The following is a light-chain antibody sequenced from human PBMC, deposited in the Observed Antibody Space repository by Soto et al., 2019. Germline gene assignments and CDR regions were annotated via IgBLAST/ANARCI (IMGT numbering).Light chain of an antibody. CDR2: GNS. CDR3: QSYDIIVSGSYV. J-gene: IGLJ1*01. V-gene: IGLV1-40*01. CDR1: SSNIGAGYD. Sequence: QSVLTQPPSVSGAPGQRVTISCTGSSSNIGAGYDVHWYQKLPGTAPKLLIYGNSNRPSEVPDRFSGSKSGTSASLAITGLQAEDEADYYCQSYDIIVSGSYVFGTGTKLTVL.